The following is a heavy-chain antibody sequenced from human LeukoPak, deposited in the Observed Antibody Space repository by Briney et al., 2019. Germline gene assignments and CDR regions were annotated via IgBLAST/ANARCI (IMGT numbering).Heavy chain of an antibody. Sequence: GGSLRLSCAASGFTVSSNYMSWVRQAPGKGLEWVSVIYSGGTTYYADSVKGRFTISRDNSKNTLYLQMNSLRAEDTAVYYCAGEGFTMVRGVIIWGQGTLVTVSS. V-gene: IGHV3-53*01. CDR3: AGEGFTMVRGVII. CDR2: IYSGGTT. CDR1: GFTVSSNY. J-gene: IGHJ4*02. D-gene: IGHD3-10*01.